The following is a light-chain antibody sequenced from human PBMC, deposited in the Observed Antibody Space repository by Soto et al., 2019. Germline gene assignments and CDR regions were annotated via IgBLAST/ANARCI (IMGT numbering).Light chain of an antibody. CDR1: RDYIGAYDY. J-gene: IGLJ2*01. V-gene: IGLV2-14*01. CDR3: NSYTNSSAVV. CDR2: EVT. Sequence: QSVLTQPASVSGSPGQSITISCAGTRDYIGAYDYVSWYQQHPGNAPKLLVYEVTNRPSGVSDRFSGSKSGNTASLTISGLQAEDEADYYCNSYTNSSAVVFGGGTKVTVL.